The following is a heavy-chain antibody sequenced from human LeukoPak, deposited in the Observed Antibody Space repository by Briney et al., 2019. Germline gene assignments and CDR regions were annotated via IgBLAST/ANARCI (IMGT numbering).Heavy chain of an antibody. Sequence: SETLSLTCTVSGGSISTYYWTWIRQPPGKGLEWIGYIYYSGSTNCNPSLKGRVTISIDTSKNYFSLELRSVTAADTAVYYCARSVRYGFEYYFDYWGQGSLVTVS. CDR3: ARSVRYGFEYYFDY. D-gene: IGHD5-18*01. CDR1: GGSISTYY. J-gene: IGHJ4*02. CDR2: IYYSGST. V-gene: IGHV4-59*01.